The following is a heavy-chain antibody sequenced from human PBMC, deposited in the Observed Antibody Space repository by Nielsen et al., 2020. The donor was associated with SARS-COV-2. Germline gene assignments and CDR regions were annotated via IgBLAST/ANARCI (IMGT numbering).Heavy chain of an antibody. J-gene: IGHJ4*02. D-gene: IGHD6-13*01. CDR1: GFTFGTYW. CDR3: AKGDGDSWSPFLYLDN. V-gene: IGHV3-23*01. Sequence: GESLKISCAASGFTFGTYWMSWVRRAPGKGLEWVSAISASGSSTCYGDAVKGRFTISRDNAINTLYLQMNSLRAEDTAVYYCAKGDGDSWSPFLYLDNWGQGTLVTASS. CDR2: ISASGSST.